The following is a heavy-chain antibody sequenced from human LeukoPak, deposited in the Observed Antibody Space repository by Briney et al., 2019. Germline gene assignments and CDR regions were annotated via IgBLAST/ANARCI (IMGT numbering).Heavy chain of an antibody. V-gene: IGHV1-2*02. D-gene: IGHD4-23*01. CDR3: ARGGLSGDYGGNSPFDY. CDR2: INPNSGGT. Sequence: ASVKVSCKASGFTFTAYYMHWVRQAPGQRLEWMGWINPNSGGTNYAQNFQGRVIMTRDTSISTAYMELSRLRSDDTAVYYCARGGLSGDYGGNSPFDYWGQGTLVTVSS. J-gene: IGHJ4*02. CDR1: GFTFTAYY.